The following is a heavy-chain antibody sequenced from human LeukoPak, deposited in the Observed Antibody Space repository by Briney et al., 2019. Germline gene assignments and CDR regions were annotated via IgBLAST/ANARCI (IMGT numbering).Heavy chain of an antibody. CDR2: IYYSGST. V-gene: IGHV4-39*01. D-gene: IGHD1-1*01. Sequence: SETLSLTCIVSGGSISSSSYYWGWIRQPPGKGLEWIGSIYYSGSTYYNPSLKSRVTISVDTSKNQFSLKLSSVTAADTAVYYCATLDRTTDAFDIWGQGTMVTVSS. J-gene: IGHJ3*02. CDR1: GGSISSSSYY. CDR3: ATLDRTTDAFDI.